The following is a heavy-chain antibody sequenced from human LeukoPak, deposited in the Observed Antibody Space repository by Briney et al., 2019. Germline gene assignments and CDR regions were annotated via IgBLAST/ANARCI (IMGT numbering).Heavy chain of an antibody. CDR1: GGTFSSYA. CDR2: IIPIFGTA. CDR3: AGGPYYDFWSGYLRY. D-gene: IGHD3-3*01. J-gene: IGHJ4*02. Sequence: SVKVSCKASGGTFSSYAISWVRQAPGQGLEWMGRIIPIFGTANYAQKFQGRVTITTDESTSTAYMGLSSLRSEDTAVYYCAGGPYYDFWSGYLRYWGQGTLVTVSS. V-gene: IGHV1-69*05.